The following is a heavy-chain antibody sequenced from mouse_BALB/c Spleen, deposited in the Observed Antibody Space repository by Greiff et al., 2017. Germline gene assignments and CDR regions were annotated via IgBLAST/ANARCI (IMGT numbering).Heavy chain of an antibody. CDR3: ARHPHYYGSTYYAMDY. V-gene: IGHV5-12-2*01. J-gene: IGHJ4*01. D-gene: IGHD1-1*01. Sequence: DVMLVESGGGLVQPGGSLKLSCAASGFTFSSYTMSWVRQTPEKRLEWVAYISNGGGSTYYPDTVKGRFTISRDNAKNTQYLQMSGLKSEDTAMYYCARHPHYYGSTYYAMDYWGQGTSVTVSS. CDR2: ISNGGGST. CDR1: GFTFSSYT.